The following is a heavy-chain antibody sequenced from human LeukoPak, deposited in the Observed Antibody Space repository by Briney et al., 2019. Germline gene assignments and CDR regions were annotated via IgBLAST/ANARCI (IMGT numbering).Heavy chain of an antibody. CDR2: MNPNSGNT. CDR3: ARGGRRVMVRGVITNYYYYYMDV. V-gene: IGHV1-8*03. D-gene: IGHD3-10*01. Sequence: ASVKVSCKASGYTSTSYDINWVRQATGQGLEWMGWMNPNSGNTGYAQKFQGRVTITRNTSISTAYMELSSLRSEDTAVYYCARGGRRVMVRGVITNYYYYYMDVWGKGTTVTVSS. CDR1: GYTSTSYD. J-gene: IGHJ6*03.